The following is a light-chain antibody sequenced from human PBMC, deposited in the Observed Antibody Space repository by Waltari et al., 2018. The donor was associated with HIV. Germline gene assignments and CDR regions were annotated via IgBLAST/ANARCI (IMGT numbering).Light chain of an antibody. V-gene: IGLV2-14*03. CDR3: SSCTITSTLL. CDR2: DVT. CDR1: SRDVGGYQS. Sequence: QSALIQPASVSGSPGQSITISCTGTSRDVGGYQSVSWYHKPPGRAPKPLIDDVTQRPSGVSDRFAGSRAGNTASLTISGLQAEDEGDYYCSSCTITSTLLFGGGTKLTVL. J-gene: IGLJ2*01.